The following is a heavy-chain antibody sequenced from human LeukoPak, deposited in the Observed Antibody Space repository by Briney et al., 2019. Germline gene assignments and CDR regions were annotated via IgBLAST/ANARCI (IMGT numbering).Heavy chain of an antibody. V-gene: IGHV4-59*01. CDR1: GGSISSYY. D-gene: IGHD3-22*01. J-gene: IGHJ3*02. Sequence: SETLSLTCTVSGGSISSYYWSWIRQPPGKGLEWIGYIYYSGSTNYNPSLKSRVTISVDTSKNQFSLKLSSVTAADTAVYYCARGDPMYYYDSSGYYYAAVGAFDIWGQGTMVTVSS. CDR3: ARGDPMYYYDSSGYYYAAVGAFDI. CDR2: IYYSGST.